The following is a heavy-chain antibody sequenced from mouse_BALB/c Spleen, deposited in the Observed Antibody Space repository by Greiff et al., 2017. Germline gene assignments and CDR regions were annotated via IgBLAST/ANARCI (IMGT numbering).Heavy chain of an antibody. CDR1: GYTFTSYW. CDR3: ARRRYRYDDDAMDY. D-gene: IGHD2-14*01. V-gene: IGHV1-7*01. CDR2: INPSTGYT. J-gene: IGHJ4*01. Sequence: VQLQQSGAELAKPGASVKMSCKASGYTFTSYWMHWVKQRPGQGLEWIGYINPSTGYTEYNQKFKDKATLTADKSSSTAYMQLSSLTSEDSAVYYCARRRYRYDDDAMDYWGQGTSVTVSS.